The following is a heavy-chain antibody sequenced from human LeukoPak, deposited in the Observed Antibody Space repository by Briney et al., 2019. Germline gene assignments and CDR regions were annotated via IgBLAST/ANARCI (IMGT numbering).Heavy chain of an antibody. CDR1: GYTFTDHY. V-gene: IGHV1-2*06. Sequence: ASVKVSCKVSGYTFTDHYIHWVRQAPGQGLEWMGRINPNSGGTNSAQKFQARVTMTRDTSINTAYMELSRLTSDDTAVYYCARDLTTVTTNCWGQGTLVTVSS. CDR2: INPNSGGT. J-gene: IGHJ4*02. CDR3: ARDLTTVTTNC. D-gene: IGHD4-17*01.